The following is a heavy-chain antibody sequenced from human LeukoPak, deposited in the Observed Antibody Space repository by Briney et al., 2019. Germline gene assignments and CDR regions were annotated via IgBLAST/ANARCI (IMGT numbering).Heavy chain of an antibody. J-gene: IGHJ4*02. V-gene: IGHV1-2*02. CDR2: INPNSGGT. Sequence: GASVKVSCKASGYTFGGYYMHWVRQAPGQGLEWMGWINPNSGGTNYAQKFQGGVTMTRDTSISTAYMELSRLRSDDTAVYYCAGDYYDSSGYRDYWGQGTLVTVPS. D-gene: IGHD3-22*01. CDR1: GYTFGGYY. CDR3: AGDYYDSSGYRDY.